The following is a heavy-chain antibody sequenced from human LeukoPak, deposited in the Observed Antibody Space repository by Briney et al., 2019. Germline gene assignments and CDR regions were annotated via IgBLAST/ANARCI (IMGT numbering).Heavy chain of an antibody. CDR1: GFTFSSYA. CDR3: LGYCSGGNCYSGGY. CDR2: ISGSGGST. V-gene: IGHV3-23*01. D-gene: IGHD2-15*01. J-gene: IGHJ4*02. Sequence: GESLKISCAASGFTFSSYAMSWVRQAPGKGLEWVSAISGSGGSTYYADSVKGRFTISRDNSKNTQSPQMNSLRAEDAAVYYCLGYCSGGNCYSGGYWGQGTLVTVSS.